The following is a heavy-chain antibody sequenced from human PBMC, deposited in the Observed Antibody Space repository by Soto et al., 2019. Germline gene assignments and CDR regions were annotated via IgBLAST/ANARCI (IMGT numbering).Heavy chain of an antibody. CDR1: GGSISSSNW. CDR3: ARAGYCSSTSCYYYGMDV. D-gene: IGHD2-2*03. V-gene: IGHV4-4*02. Sequence: TSETLSLTCAVSGGSISSSNWWSWVRQPPGKGLEWIGEIYHSGSTNYNPSLKSRVTISVDKSKNQFSLKLSSVTAADTAVYYCARAGYCSSTSCYYYGMDVWGQGTTVTVSS. CDR2: IYHSGST. J-gene: IGHJ6*02.